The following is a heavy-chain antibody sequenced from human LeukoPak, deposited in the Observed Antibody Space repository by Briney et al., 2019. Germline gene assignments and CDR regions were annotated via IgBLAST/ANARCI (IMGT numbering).Heavy chain of an antibody. V-gene: IGHV4-38-2*02. D-gene: IGHD2-21*02. CDR3: ASYPLYCGGDCRYFDY. Sequence: PSETLSLTCTVSGYSISSGYYWGWIRQPPGKGLEWIGSIYHSGSTYYNPSLKSRVTISVDTSKHQFSLKLSSVTAADTAVYYCASYPLYCGGDCRYFDYWGQGTLVTVSS. CDR1: GYSISSGYY. J-gene: IGHJ4*02. CDR2: IYHSGST.